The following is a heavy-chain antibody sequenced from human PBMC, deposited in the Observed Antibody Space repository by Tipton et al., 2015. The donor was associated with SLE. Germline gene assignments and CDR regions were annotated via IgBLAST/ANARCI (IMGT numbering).Heavy chain of an antibody. D-gene: IGHD3-3*01. CDR3: AREVRDYDFWSGYRDAFDI. J-gene: IGHJ3*02. V-gene: IGHV1-18*01. CDR2: ISAYNGNT. Sequence: QLVQSGPEVKKSGASVKVSCKASGYTFISYGISWVRQAPGQGLEWMGWISAYNGNTNYAQKLQGRVTMTTDTSTSTAYMELRSLRSDDTAVYYGAREVRDYDFWSGYRDAFDIWGQGTMVTVSS. CDR1: GYTFISYG.